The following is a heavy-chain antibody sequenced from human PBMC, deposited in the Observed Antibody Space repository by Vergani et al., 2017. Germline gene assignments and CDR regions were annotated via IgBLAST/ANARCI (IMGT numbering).Heavy chain of an antibody. CDR1: GGSISSGSYY. D-gene: IGHD3-22*01. Sequence: QVQLQESGPGLVKPSQTLSLTCTVSGGSISSGSYYWSWIRQPAGKGLEWIGRIYTSGSTNYNPSLKSRFTISVDTSKNQFSLKLSSVTAADTAVYYCARDLMAYYYDSSGSALYWYFDLWGRGTLVTVSS. CDR2: IYTSGST. CDR3: ARDLMAYYYDSSGSALYWYFDL. V-gene: IGHV4-61*02. J-gene: IGHJ2*01.